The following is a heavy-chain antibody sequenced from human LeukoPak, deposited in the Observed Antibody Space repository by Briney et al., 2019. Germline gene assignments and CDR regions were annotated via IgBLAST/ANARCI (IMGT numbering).Heavy chain of an antibody. CDR2: MNPNSGNT. J-gene: IGHJ6*03. D-gene: IGHD2-21*01. CDR1: GYTFTSYD. V-gene: IGHV1-8*01. Sequence: ASVKVSCKASGYTFTSYDINWVRQATGQGLEWMGWMNPNSGNTGYAQKFQGRVTMTRNTSISTAYMELSSLRSEDTAVYYCARRDDYYYYMDVWGKGTTVTVSS. CDR3: ARRDDYYYYMDV.